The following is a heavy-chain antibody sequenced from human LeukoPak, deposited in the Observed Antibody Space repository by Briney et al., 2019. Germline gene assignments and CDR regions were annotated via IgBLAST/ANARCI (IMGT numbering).Heavy chain of an antibody. J-gene: IGHJ4*02. CDR2: IKSKTDGGAT. Sequence: GGSLRLSCAASGFTFTNAWMNWVRQAPGKGLEWVGRIKSKTDGGATDFAAPVKGRFTISRDDSKTTLYLQMNSLKTEDTALYYCTTGNAIPDPDYWGQGTLVTVSS. CDR3: TTGNAIPDPDY. D-gene: IGHD2-8*01. V-gene: IGHV3-15*01. CDR1: GFTFTNAW.